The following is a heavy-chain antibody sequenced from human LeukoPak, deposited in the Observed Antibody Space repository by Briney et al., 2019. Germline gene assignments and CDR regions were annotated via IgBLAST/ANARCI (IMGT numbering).Heavy chain of an antibody. CDR1: GGSISSGDYY. Sequence: SETLSLTCTVSGGSISSGDYYWSWIRQPPGKGLEWIGYIYYSGSTYYNPSLKSRVIISVDTSKNQFSLKLSSVTAADTAVYYCARMVVTASNWFDPWGQGTLVTVSS. J-gene: IGHJ5*02. CDR2: IYYSGST. CDR3: ARMVVTASNWFDP. V-gene: IGHV4-30-4*01. D-gene: IGHD2-21*02.